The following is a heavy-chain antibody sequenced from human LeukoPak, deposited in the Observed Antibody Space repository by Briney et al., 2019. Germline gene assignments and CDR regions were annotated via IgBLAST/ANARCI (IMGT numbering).Heavy chain of an antibody. CDR3: ARDRVGQQLVGRKYYYYYMDV. J-gene: IGHJ6*03. V-gene: IGHV4-34*01. CDR1: IDSFTNYY. Sequence: SETLSLTCAVYIDSFTNYYWNWIRQTPGKGLEWIGEVNDSGGTNINPSLRSRVILSVDTSKNQFSLKLSSVTAADTAVYYCARDRVGQQLVGRKYYYYYMDVWGKGTTVTISS. CDR2: VNDSGGT. D-gene: IGHD6-13*01.